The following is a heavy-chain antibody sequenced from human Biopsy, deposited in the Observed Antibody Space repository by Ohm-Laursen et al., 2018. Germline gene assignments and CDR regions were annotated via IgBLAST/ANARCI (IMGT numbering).Heavy chain of an antibody. Sequence: SDTLSLTCTVSGGSIINNYWSWIRQPPGKGLEWIGYIYFTGSTNYNPSLKSRVTISVDTSKNQFSLRLSSVTAADTAVYYWSRDSGGMATILDAFDLWGQGTMVTVSP. D-gene: IGHD5-24*01. V-gene: IGHV4-59*01. CDR1: GGSIINNY. CDR2: IYFTGST. J-gene: IGHJ3*01. CDR3: SRDSGGMATILDAFDL.